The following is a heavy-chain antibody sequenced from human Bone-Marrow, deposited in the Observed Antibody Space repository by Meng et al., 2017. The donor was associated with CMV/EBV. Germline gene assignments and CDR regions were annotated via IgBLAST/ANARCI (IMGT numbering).Heavy chain of an antibody. D-gene: IGHD6-6*01. CDR2: ISYDGSNK. CDR3: ARGVGSSSRRFDP. Sequence: LTCAAPGFTFSSYAMHWVRQAPGKGLEWVAVISYDGSNKYYADSVKGRFTISRDNSKNTLYLQMNSLRAEDTAVYYCARGVGSSSRRFDPWGQGTLVTVSS. V-gene: IGHV3-30*04. J-gene: IGHJ5*02. CDR1: GFTFSSYA.